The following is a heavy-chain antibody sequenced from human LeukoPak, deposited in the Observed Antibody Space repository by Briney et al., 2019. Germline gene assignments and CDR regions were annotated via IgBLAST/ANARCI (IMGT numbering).Heavy chain of an antibody. CDR2: ISGSGSTI. CDR1: GFTFSSYE. Sequence: GGSLRLSCAASGFTFSSYEMNCVRQAPGKGLEWGSYISGSGSTIYYADSVKGRFTISRDNAKNSLYLQMNSLRADDTAVYYCARDLKGDAARRRTCDYWGQGTLVTVSS. V-gene: IGHV3-48*03. J-gene: IGHJ4*02. D-gene: IGHD6-6*01. CDR3: ARDLKGDAARRRTCDY.